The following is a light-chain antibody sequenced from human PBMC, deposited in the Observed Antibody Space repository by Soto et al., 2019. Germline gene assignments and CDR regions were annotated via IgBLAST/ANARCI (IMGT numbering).Light chain of an antibody. Sequence: EIVLTQSPATLSVSPVERATLSCRASQSVGNTLAWYQQQPGQTPRLLIYVASTTATGIPARFSGSGSGTEFTLTIDSLQSEDFAVYYCLHYTDWPRWTFGQGTKVDIK. CDR2: VAS. CDR3: LHYTDWPRWT. V-gene: IGKV3-15*01. CDR1: QSVGNT. J-gene: IGKJ1*01.